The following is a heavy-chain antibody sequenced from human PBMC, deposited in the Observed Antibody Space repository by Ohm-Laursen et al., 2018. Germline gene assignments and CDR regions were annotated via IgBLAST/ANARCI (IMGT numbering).Heavy chain of an antibody. CDR2: IRKKVNSYTT. V-gene: IGHV3-72*01. CDR1: GFTFSDHY. J-gene: IGHJ6*02. D-gene: IGHD1-1*01. Sequence: SLRLSCAASGFTFSDHYMDWVRQVPEKGLEWVGRIRKKVNSYTTEYAASVKGRFTISRDDSKNSVFLQMNSLKAEDTAVYYCAKANGPTHARPTRGGYYYYGMDVWGQGTTVTVSS. CDR3: AKANGPTHARPTRGGYYYYGMDV.